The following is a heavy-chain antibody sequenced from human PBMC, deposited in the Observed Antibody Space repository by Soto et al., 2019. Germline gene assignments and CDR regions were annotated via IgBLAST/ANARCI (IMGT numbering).Heavy chain of an antibody. V-gene: IGHV1-18*01. J-gene: IGHJ5*02. CDR2: IGAYNGNT. CDR3: ARDLQDGSGSTPERNWFDP. D-gene: IGHD3-10*01. Sequence: ASVKVSCEASGYTFTSYGISWVRQAPGQGLEWMGWIGAYNGNTNYAQKLQGRVTMTTDTSTSTAYMELRSLRSDDTAVYYCARDLQDGSGSTPERNWFDPWGQGTLVTAPQ. CDR1: GYTFTSYG.